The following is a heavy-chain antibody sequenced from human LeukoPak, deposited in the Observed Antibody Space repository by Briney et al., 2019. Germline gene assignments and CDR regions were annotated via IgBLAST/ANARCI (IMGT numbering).Heavy chain of an antibody. D-gene: IGHD6-13*01. V-gene: IGHV3-33*08. Sequence: PGGSLRLSCAASGFTFSSYDMNWVRQAPGTGLEWVAVIWYDGSNKYYADSVKGRFTISRDNSKNTLYLQMNSLRAEDTAVYYCARGGYGSSWYFAYWGQGTLVTVSS. CDR1: GFTFSSYD. CDR2: IWYDGSNK. CDR3: ARGGYGSSWYFAY. J-gene: IGHJ4*02.